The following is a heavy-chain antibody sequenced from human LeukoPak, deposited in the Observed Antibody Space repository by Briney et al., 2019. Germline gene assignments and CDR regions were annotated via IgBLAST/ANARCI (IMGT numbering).Heavy chain of an antibody. CDR1: GYTFTGYY. CDR2: INPNSGGT. V-gene: IGHV1-2*02. D-gene: IGHD1/OR15-1a*01. J-gene: IGHJ4*02. CDR3: ARRNGNWNTNPFDY. Sequence: ASVKVSCKASGYTFTGYYMHWVRQAPGQGLEGMGWINPNSGGTNYAQKFQGRVTMTRDTSISTAYMEPSRLRSDDTAVYYCARRNGNWNTNPFDYWGQGTLVTVSS.